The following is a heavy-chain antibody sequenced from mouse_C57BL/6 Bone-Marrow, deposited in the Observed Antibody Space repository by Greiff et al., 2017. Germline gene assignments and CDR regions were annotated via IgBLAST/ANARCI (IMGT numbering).Heavy chain of an antibody. CDR1: GFNIKDDY. D-gene: IGHD1-1*01. V-gene: IGHV14-4*01. CDR2: IDPENGDT. J-gene: IGHJ3*01. CDR3: TTDYGSSYPAWFAY. Sequence: VQLQQSGAELVRPGASVKLSCTASGFNIKDDYMHWVKQRPEQGLEWIGWIDPENGDTEYASKFQGKATITADTSSNTAYLQLSSLTSEDTAVYHCTTDYGSSYPAWFAYWGQGTLVTVSA.